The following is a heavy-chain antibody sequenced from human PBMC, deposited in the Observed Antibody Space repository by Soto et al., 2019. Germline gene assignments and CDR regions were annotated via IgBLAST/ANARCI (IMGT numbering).Heavy chain of an antibody. V-gene: IGHV3-48*02. CDR2: ISSSSTTI. CDR1: GFTLSSYS. J-gene: IGHJ6*02. Sequence: PGGSLRLSCEASGFTLSSYSMNWARQAPGQGLEWVSYISSSSTTIYYADSVKGRFTISRDNAKNSLYLQMNSLRDEDTAVYYCARDNPRSPGWDAWGQGTTVTVSS. CDR3: ARDNPRSPGWDA.